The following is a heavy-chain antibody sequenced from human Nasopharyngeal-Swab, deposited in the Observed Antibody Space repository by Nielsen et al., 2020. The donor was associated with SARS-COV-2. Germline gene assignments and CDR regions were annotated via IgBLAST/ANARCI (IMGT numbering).Heavy chain of an antibody. J-gene: IGHJ6*03. CDR2: IYHSGST. Sequence: RHSPATALARIGEIYHSGSTNYNPSLKSRVTISVDKSKNQFSLKLSSVTAADTAVYYCARVSILKVVVVGYYYYMDVWGKGTTVTVSS. V-gene: IGHV4-4*02. D-gene: IGHD2-15*01. CDR3: ARVSILKVVVVGYYYYMDV.